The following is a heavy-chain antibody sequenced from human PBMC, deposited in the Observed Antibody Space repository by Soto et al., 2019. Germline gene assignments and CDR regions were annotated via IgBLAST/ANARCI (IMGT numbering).Heavy chain of an antibody. D-gene: IGHD3-9*01. Sequence: QVQLVQSGAEVKKPGASVKISCKTSGYTFNSYYMHWVRQAPGQGLEWMGIDNPRCGFVTHSPKFQDRVTMTRDPYTGTFYLELSSLRSDDTAVYYCAISDISDYHYAMDVWGQGTTVTVSS. J-gene: IGHJ6*02. CDR3: AISDISDYHYAMDV. V-gene: IGHV1-46*02. CDR1: GYTFNSYY. CDR2: DNPRCGFV.